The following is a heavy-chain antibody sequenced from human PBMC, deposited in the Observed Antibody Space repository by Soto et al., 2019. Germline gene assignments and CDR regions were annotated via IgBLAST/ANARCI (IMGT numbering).Heavy chain of an antibody. Sequence: QVQLVQSGAEVKKPGSSVKVSCKASGGTFSRYSITWVRQAPGHGLEWIGRIIPIFGIASYAQKFQGRVTITADESTSIAYMELSSLRSGDTAVYYCAREDRDRETGLVPAAIDGMDVWGQGTTVTVSS. D-gene: IGHD2-2*01. CDR3: AREDRDRETGLVPAAIDGMDV. CDR2: IIPIFGIA. J-gene: IGHJ6*02. V-gene: IGHV1-69*08. CDR1: GGTFSRYS.